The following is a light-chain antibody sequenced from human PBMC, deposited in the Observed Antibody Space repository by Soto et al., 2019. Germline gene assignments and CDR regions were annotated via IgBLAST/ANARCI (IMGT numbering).Light chain of an antibody. CDR1: RSVSINY. CDR3: QQYGNSPPIT. Sequence: IVLSQSPGTLSLSPGERATLSCRASRSVSINYLSGYQQKPGHAPSLLIYGASSRTTGSPDRFTGSGSGTDVTLPISRLEPEDFAVYYCQQYGNSPPITFGGGTKVDFK. V-gene: IGKV3-20*01. J-gene: IGKJ4*01. CDR2: GAS.